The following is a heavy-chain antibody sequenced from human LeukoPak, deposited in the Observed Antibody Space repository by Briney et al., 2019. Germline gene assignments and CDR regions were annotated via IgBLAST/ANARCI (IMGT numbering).Heavy chain of an antibody. J-gene: IGHJ6*02. D-gene: IGHD5-12*01. CDR2: IYYSGST. CDR1: GGSISSGGYY. Sequence: SETLSLTCTVSGGSISSGGYYWSWIRQHPGKGLEWIGYIYYSGSTYYNPSLKSRVTISVDTSKNQFSLKLSSVTAADTAVYHCARAYSGYDHDYGMDVWGQGTTVTVSS. CDR3: ARAYSGYDHDYGMDV. V-gene: IGHV4-31*03.